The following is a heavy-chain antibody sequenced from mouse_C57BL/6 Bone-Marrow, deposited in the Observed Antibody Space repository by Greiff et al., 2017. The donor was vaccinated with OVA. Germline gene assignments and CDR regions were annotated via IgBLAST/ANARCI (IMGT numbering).Heavy chain of an antibody. CDR2: IYPRSGNT. CDR1: GYTFTSYG. Sequence: VKLQESGAELARPGASVKLSCKASGYTFTSYGISWVKQRTGQGLEWIGEIYPRSGNTYYNEKFKGKATLTADKSSSTAYMELRSLTSEDSAVYFCARERDYGNYDAMDYWGQGTSVTVSS. J-gene: IGHJ4*01. CDR3: ARERDYGNYDAMDY. V-gene: IGHV1-81*01. D-gene: IGHD2-1*01.